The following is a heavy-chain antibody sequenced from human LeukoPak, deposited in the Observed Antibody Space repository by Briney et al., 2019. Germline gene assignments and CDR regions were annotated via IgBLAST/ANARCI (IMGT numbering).Heavy chain of an antibody. V-gene: IGHV3-48*03. Sequence: GGSLRLSCAASGFTFSSYEMNWVRQAPGKGLEWVSYISSSGSTIYYADSVKGRFTISRDNAKNSLYLQMNSLRAEDTAVYYCARDLWNDGDAVFDYWGQGTLVTVSS. CDR1: GFTFSSYE. CDR3: ARDLWNDGDAVFDY. J-gene: IGHJ4*02. CDR2: ISSSGSTI. D-gene: IGHD1-1*01.